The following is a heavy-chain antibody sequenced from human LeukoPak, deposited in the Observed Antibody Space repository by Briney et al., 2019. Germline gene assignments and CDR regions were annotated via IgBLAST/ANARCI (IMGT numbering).Heavy chain of an antibody. J-gene: IGHJ4*02. CDR2: ISTIGTTI. V-gene: IGHV3-11*01. CDR1: GFIFRDNN. CDR3: AKSVAVAGLFDY. Sequence: AGTLSLTCDTSGFIFRDNNMIWVRKAPGKGLEGISYISTIGTTIYYADSVKVRFTISRDNAKNSLYLQMNSLRAEDTAVCYGAKSVAVAGLFDYWGQGILVTVSS. D-gene: IGHD6-19*01.